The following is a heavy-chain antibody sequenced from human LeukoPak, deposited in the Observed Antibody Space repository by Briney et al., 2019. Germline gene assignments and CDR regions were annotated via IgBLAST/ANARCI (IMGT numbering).Heavy chain of an antibody. CDR2: ISGTGGST. CDR1: GFTFSSYA. V-gene: IGHV3-23*01. Sequence: GGSLRLSCAASGFTFSSYAMTWVRQAPRKGLEWVSSISGTGGSTFYADFVKGRFTISRDNSKNTLYLQKNSLRAEDTAIYYCAKEREAYCSGGSCYGSDKLFPADYWGQGALVTVSS. D-gene: IGHD2-15*01. CDR3: AKEREAYCSGGSCYGSDKLFPADY. J-gene: IGHJ4*02.